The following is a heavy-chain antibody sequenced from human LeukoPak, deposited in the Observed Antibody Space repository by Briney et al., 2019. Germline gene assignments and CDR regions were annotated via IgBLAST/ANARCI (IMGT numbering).Heavy chain of an antibody. J-gene: IGHJ4*02. CDR3: AKESIVLRGVVDY. V-gene: IGHV3-9*01. Sequence: GGSLRLSCAASGFTFDDYAMHWVRQAPGKGLEWVSGITWNSGNIGVADSVRGRFTISRDNAKNSLYLQMNSLRAEDTAFYYCAKESIVLRGVVDYWGQGTLVTVSS. D-gene: IGHD3-10*01. CDR1: GFTFDDYA. CDR2: ITWNSGNI.